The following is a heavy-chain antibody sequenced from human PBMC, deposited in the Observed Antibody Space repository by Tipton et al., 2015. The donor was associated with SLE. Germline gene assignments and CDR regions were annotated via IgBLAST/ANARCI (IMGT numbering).Heavy chain of an antibody. D-gene: IGHD6-19*01. CDR3: AKADCDDGCYIVDQ. CDR1: DFVFENFA. J-gene: IGHJ4*01. CDR2: VTSKNVKF. V-gene: IGHV3-9*01. Sequence: SLRLSCTASDFVFENFALHWVRQPPGKGLEWMSGVTSKNVKFDSVTSVKGRVTVSRDNAKNALYLEIDSLTLDDTAVYYCAKADCDDGCYIVDQWGPGTLVIVS.